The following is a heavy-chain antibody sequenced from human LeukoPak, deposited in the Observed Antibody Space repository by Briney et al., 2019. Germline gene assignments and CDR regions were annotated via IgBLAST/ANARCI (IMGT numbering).Heavy chain of an antibody. CDR2: INHSGST. V-gene: IGHV4-34*01. CDR1: GGSFSGYY. CDR3: ARIAAAGSPWFDP. D-gene: IGHD6-13*01. Sequence: SETLSLICAVYGGSFSGYYWSWSRQPPGKGLEWIGEINHSGSTNYNPSLKSRVTISVDTSKNQFSLKLSSVTAADTAVYYCARIAAAGSPWFDPWGQGTLVTVSS. J-gene: IGHJ5*02.